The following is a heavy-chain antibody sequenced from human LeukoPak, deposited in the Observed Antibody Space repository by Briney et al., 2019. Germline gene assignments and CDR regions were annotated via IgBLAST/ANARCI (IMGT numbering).Heavy chain of an antibody. CDR1: GGTFSSYA. J-gene: IGHJ4*02. V-gene: IGHV1-69*04. CDR3: AREESGGIQLWLDY. D-gene: IGHD5-18*01. Sequence: ASVKVSCKVSGGTFSSYAISWVRQAPGQGLEWMGRIIPILGIANYAQKFQGRVTITADKSTSTAYMELSSLRSEDTAVYYCAREESGGIQLWLDYWGQGTLVTVSS. CDR2: IIPILGIA.